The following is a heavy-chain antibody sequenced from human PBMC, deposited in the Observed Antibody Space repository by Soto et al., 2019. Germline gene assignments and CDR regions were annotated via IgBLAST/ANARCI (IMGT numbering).Heavy chain of an antibody. CDR1: GYTFTSYA. J-gene: IGHJ4*02. CDR3: ARAPRTWFGVQLVLPGY. Sequence: ASVKVSCKASGYTFTSYAMHWVRQAPGQRLEWMGWINAGNGNTKYSQKFQGRVTITRDTSASTAYMELSSLRSEDTAVYYCARAPRTWFGVQLVLPGYWGQGTLVTVSS. D-gene: IGHD3-10*01. CDR2: INAGNGNT. V-gene: IGHV1-3*01.